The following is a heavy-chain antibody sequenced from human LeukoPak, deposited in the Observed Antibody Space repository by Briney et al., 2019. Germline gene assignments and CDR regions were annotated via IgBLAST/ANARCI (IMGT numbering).Heavy chain of an antibody. Sequence: SETLSLTCSVSGDSISGSFFYWGWIRLPPGKGLEWIGSIFYGGDTSYNPSLKSRVTISVDTSKNQFSLKVDSVTAADTAVFYCARHRSYYFDYWGQGILVTVSS. CDR3: ARHRSYYFDY. CDR2: IFYGGDT. D-gene: IGHD3-10*01. V-gene: IGHV4-39*01. CDR1: GDSISGSFFY. J-gene: IGHJ4*02.